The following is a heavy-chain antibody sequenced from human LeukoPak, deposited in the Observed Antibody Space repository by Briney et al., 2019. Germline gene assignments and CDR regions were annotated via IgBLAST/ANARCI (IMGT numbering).Heavy chain of an antibody. CDR3: GRQRAGATDY. V-gene: IGHV4-39*01. J-gene: IGHJ4*02. CDR1: GGSISSTTYY. Sequence: SETLSLTCTVSGGSISSTTYYWGWIRQPPGKGLEWIGTIYYSGTTSYNPSLKSRVTMSVDTSKNQFSLKVSSVTAADTGVYYCGRQRAGATDYWGQGTLVTVSS. D-gene: IGHD1-26*01. CDR2: IYYSGTT.